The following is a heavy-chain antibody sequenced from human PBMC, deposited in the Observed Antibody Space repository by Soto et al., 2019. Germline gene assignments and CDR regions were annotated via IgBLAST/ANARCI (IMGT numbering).Heavy chain of an antibody. CDR1: AFPFVDYA. D-gene: IGHD3-10*01. Sequence: GGSLRLACTVAAFPFVDYAMSWVRQAPGKGLEWVGFIRSKAYGGTTEYAASVKGRFTISRDDSKSIAYLQMNSLKTEDTAVYYCSRLRDGYYLDYWGQGTLVSVSS. CDR3: SRLRDGYYLDY. CDR2: IRSKAYGGTT. V-gene: IGHV3-49*04. J-gene: IGHJ4*01.